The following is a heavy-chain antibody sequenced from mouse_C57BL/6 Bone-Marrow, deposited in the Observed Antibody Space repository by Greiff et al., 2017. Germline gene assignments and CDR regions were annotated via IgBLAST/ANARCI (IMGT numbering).Heavy chain of an antibody. CDR1: GFSLTSYG. J-gene: IGHJ4*01. D-gene: IGHD2-3*01. CDR3: ARKADGYYYYAMDY. Sequence: VQLQQSGPGLVQPSQSLSITCTVSGFSLTSYGVHWVRQSPGKGLEWLGVIWSGGSTDNNAAFISRLSIRKEYSKSKVFCKMNSLQADDTAIDYCARKADGYYYYAMDYWGQGTSVTVSS. V-gene: IGHV2-2*01. CDR2: IWSGGST.